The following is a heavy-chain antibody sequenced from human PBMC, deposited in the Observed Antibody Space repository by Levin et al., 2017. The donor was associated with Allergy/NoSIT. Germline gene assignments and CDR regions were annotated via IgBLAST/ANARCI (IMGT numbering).Heavy chain of an antibody. J-gene: IGHJ4*02. V-gene: IGHV1-8*01. CDR2: MNPNSGNT. CDR1: GYTFTIHD. CDR3: ARVRETSDSGSHYLGY. Sequence: GESLKISCKASGYTFTIHDLSWVRQAARQGLEWMGWMNPNSGNTGYAPKFQGRVTMTRDTSISTAYMELSSLRSEDTAMYYCARVRETSDSGSHYLGYWGQGTLVTVSS. D-gene: IGHD6-19*01.